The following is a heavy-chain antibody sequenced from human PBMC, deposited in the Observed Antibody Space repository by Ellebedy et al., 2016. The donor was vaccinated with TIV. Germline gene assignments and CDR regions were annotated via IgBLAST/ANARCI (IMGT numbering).Heavy chain of an antibody. Sequence: SETLSLTXAVYGGSFSGYYWGWIRQPPGKGLQWIGEINHSGSTNCNPSLKSRVTISVDTSKNQFSLKVRSVTAADMAVYYCARGTERLKYFDSWGQGSLVIVSS. V-gene: IGHV4-34*01. D-gene: IGHD1-1*01. CDR2: INHSGST. CDR1: GGSFSGYY. CDR3: ARGTERLKYFDS. J-gene: IGHJ4*02.